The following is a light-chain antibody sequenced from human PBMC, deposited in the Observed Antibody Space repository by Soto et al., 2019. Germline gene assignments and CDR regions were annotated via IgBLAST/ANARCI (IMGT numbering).Light chain of an antibody. J-gene: IGKJ1*01. CDR1: QRVSGN. Sequence: EIVMTQSPATLSVSPGERATLSCRASQRVSGNLDWYQLTPGQAPRLLSYDASTRATGIPARFSGSGSGTEFTLTISSPQSEDFAVYYCQQYNNWPRTFGQGTKVEIK. V-gene: IGKV3-15*01. CDR3: QQYNNWPRT. CDR2: DAS.